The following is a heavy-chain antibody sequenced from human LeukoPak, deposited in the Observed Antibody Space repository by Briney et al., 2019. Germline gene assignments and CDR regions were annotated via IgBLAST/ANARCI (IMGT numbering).Heavy chain of an antibody. CDR3: ARALNAHGLDAFDI. J-gene: IGHJ3*02. CDR2: ISSSGSTI. V-gene: IGHV3-48*04. CDR1: GFTFSSYS. Sequence: PGGSLRLSCAASGFTFSSYSMSWIRQAPGKGLEWVSYISSSGSTIYYADSVKGRFTISRDNAKNSLYLQMNSLRAEDTAVYYCARALNAHGLDAFDIWGQGTMVTVSS. D-gene: IGHD2-8*01.